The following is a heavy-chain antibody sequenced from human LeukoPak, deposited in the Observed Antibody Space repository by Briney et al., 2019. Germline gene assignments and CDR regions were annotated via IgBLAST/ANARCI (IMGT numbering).Heavy chain of an antibody. CDR2: INPNSGGT. J-gene: IGHJ4*02. Sequence: ASVKVSCKASGYTFTDYYIHWVRQAPGQGLEWMGRINPNSGGTTYAQKFQGRVTMTGGTSIRTAYVELTSLRSDDTGVYYCARETPSIAVADVFWGQGTLVTVSS. D-gene: IGHD6-19*01. V-gene: IGHV1-2*05. CDR1: GYTFTDYY. CDR3: ARETPSIAVADVF.